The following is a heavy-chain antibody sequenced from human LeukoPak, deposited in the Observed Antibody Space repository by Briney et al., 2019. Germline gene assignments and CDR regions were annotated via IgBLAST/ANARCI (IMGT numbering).Heavy chain of an antibody. V-gene: IGHV4-34*01. Sequence: PSETLSLTCAVYGGSFSGYYWSWIRQPPGKGLEWIGEINHSGSTNYNPSLKSRVTISVDTSKNQFSLKLSSVTAADTAVYYCARGYSSNFWRYYYYMDVWGKGTTVTVSS. CDR3: ARGYSSNFWRYYYYMDV. J-gene: IGHJ6*03. D-gene: IGHD6-13*01. CDR1: GGSFSGYY. CDR2: INHSGST.